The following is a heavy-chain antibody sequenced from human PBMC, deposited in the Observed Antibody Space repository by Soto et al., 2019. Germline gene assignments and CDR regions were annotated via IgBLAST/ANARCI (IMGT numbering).Heavy chain of an antibody. CDR3: AKSESPRGWFDP. CDR1: GFTFSSSA. D-gene: IGHD7-27*01. Sequence: GWTLRLSFASSGFTFSSSAMTWVRQAPGKGLEWVAVISYDGSNKYYADSVKGRFTISRDNSKNTLYLQMNSLRAEDTAVYYCAKSESPRGWFDPWGQGTLVTVSS. V-gene: IGHV3-30*18. CDR2: ISYDGSNK. J-gene: IGHJ5*02.